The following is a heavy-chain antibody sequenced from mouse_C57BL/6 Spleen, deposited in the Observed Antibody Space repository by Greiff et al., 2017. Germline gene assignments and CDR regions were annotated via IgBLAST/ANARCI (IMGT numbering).Heavy chain of an antibody. V-gene: IGHV5-17*01. CDR3: ARRAYGNYRGFFDY. J-gene: IGHJ2*01. CDR2: ISSGSSTI. D-gene: IGHD2-1*01. Sequence: EVHLVESGGGLVKPGGSLKLSCAASGFTFSDYGMHWVRQAPEKGLEWVAYISSGSSTIYYADTVKGRFTISRDNAKNTLFLQMTSLRSEDTAMYYCARRAYGNYRGFFDYWGQGTTLTVSS. CDR1: GFTFSDYG.